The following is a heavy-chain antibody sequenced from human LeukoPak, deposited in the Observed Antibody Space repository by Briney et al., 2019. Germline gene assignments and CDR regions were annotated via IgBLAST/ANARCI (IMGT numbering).Heavy chain of an antibody. CDR1: GGSISSYY. Sequence: SETLSLTCTVSGGSISSYYWSWIRQPPGKGLEWIGYIYYSGSTNYNPSLKSRVTISVDTSKNQFSLKLSSVTAADTAVYYCARGYYDFWSGYYQRAPFDYWGQRTLVTVSS. J-gene: IGHJ4*02. CDR3: ARGYYDFWSGYYQRAPFDY. V-gene: IGHV4-59*01. D-gene: IGHD3-3*01. CDR2: IYYSGST.